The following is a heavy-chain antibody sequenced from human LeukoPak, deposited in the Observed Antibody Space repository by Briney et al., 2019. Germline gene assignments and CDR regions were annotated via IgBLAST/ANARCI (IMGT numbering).Heavy chain of an antibody. CDR3: AKGYHDYGDYALYYYGMDV. CDR1: GFTFSSYW. CDR2: INSDGSST. J-gene: IGHJ6*02. V-gene: IGHV3-74*01. Sequence: GGSLRLSCAASGFTFSSYWMHWVRQAPGKGLVWVSRINSDGSSTSYADSVKGRFTISRDNAKNTLYLQMNSLRAEDTAVYYCAKGYHDYGDYALYYYGMDVWAKGPRSPSP. D-gene: IGHD4-17*01.